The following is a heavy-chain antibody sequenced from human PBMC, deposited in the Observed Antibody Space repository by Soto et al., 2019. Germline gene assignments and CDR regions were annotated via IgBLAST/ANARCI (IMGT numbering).Heavy chain of an antibody. D-gene: IGHD3-22*01. J-gene: IGHJ4*01. CDR3: ARTPGDNTYYYDSSGSRRGFDC. CDR1: GFTFSSYE. CDR2: ISSSGSTI. Sequence: GGSLRLSCAASGFTFSSYEMNWVRQAPGKGLEWVSYISSSGSTIYYADSVKGRFTISRDNAKNSLYLQMNSLRAEYTAVYYCARTPGDNTYYYDSSGSRRGFDCWGQGTLVTVSS. V-gene: IGHV3-48*03.